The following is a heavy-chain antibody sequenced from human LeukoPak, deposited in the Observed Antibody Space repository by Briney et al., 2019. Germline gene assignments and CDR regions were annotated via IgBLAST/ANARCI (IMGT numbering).Heavy chain of an antibody. CDR3: ARDYSSSWYYFDY. CDR2: IYYSGST. D-gene: IGHD6-13*01. CDR1: GGSISSYY. V-gene: IGHV4-59*01. J-gene: IGHJ4*02. Sequence: SETLSLTCTVSGGSISSYYWSWIRQPPGKGLEWIGYIYYSGSTNYNPSLKGRVTISVDTSKNQFSLKLSSVTAADTAVYYCARDYSSSWYYFDYWGQGTLVTVSS.